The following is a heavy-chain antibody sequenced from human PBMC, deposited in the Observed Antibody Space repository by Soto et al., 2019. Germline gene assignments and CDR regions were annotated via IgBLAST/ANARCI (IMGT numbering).Heavy chain of an antibody. CDR2: IIPIFGTA. J-gene: IGHJ6*02. CDR3: ARGGWGEGDSLPAYYYGMDV. Sequence: ASVKVSCKASGGTFSSYAISWVRQAPGQGREWMGGIIPIFGTANYAQKFQGRVTITADESTSTAYMELSSLRSEDTAVYYCARGGWGEGDSLPAYYYGMDVWGQGXTVTVSS. V-gene: IGHV1-69*13. D-gene: IGHD3-16*01. CDR1: GGTFSSYA.